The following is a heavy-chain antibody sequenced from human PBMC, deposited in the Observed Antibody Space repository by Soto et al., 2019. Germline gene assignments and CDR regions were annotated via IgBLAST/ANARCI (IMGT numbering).Heavy chain of an antibody. Sequence: SETLSLTCTVSGGSISVQSYYWTWIRQPPGKGLEWIGSSYYSGTTYFNPSPKRRAAISVDTSNNQFSLRLTSVTAADPAVYYWTRRYNSNDYYFHPWGQGTLVTVAS. D-gene: IGHD1-26*01. V-gene: IGHV4-39*01. CDR3: TRRYNSNDYYFHP. J-gene: IGHJ5*02. CDR1: GGSISVQSYY. CDR2: SYYSGTT.